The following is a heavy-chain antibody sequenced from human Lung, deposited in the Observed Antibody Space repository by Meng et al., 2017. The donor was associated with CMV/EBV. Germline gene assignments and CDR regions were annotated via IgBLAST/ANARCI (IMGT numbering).Heavy chain of an antibody. D-gene: IGHD2/OR15-2a*01. CDR3: ARGRGNQPLFDF. V-gene: IGHV1-69*10. CDR1: GGSFSTYT. J-gene: IGHJ4*02. Sequence: QGQLVQSGAEVKKPGSSVKVACKTSGGSFSTYTFSWVRQAPGQGLEWMGGLIPVLNKAKSAPRFQDRVTFTADETTTTAYMELSSLTFEDTAVYFCARGRGNQPLFDFWGQGTLVTASS. CDR2: LIPVLNKA.